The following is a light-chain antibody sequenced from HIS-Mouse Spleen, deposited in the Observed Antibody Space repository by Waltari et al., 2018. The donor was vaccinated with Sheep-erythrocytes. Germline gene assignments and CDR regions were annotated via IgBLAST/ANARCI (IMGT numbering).Light chain of an antibody. Sequence: SYELTQPPSVSVSPGQTARITCSGDALPKQYAYWYQRKPGQAPVLVLYKDSERPSGIPERFSGSSSGTTVTLTISGVQAEDEADYYCQSADSSGTWVFGGGTKLTVL. CDR3: QSADSSGTWV. CDR1: ALPKQY. V-gene: IGLV3-25*03. J-gene: IGLJ3*02. CDR2: KDS.